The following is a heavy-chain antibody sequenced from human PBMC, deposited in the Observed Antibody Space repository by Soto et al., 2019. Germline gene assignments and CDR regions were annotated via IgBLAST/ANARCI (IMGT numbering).Heavy chain of an antibody. V-gene: IGHV3-74*01. Sequence: GGSLRLSCAASGFTFSTYWMHWVRQAPGKGLVWVSRINSDGSSTSYADSVKGRFTISRDNAKNTLYLQMNSLRADDTAVYHCAKAWEVNWFDPWGQGTLVTVSS. CDR3: AKAWEVNWFDP. D-gene: IGHD1-26*01. CDR1: GFTFSTYW. J-gene: IGHJ5*02. CDR2: INSDGSST.